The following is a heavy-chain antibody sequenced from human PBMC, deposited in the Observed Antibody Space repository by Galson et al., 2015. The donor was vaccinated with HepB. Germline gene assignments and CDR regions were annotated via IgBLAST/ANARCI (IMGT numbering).Heavy chain of an antibody. Sequence: LRLSCAASGFSFSTFWMSWVRQAPGKGLEWVANIKDDGSEKYYVESVKGRFTISRDNAKNSLWLQMDSLRAEDTAIYYCARDREVPGGGDWFDPWGQGTLVTVSS. CDR1: GFSFSTFW. D-gene: IGHD2-2*01. J-gene: IGHJ5*02. V-gene: IGHV3-7*01. CDR3: ARDREVPGGGDWFDP. CDR2: IKDDGSEK.